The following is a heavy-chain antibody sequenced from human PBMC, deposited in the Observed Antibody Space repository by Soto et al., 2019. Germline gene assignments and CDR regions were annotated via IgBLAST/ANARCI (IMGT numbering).Heavy chain of an antibody. CDR3: ARLTTAMVSYFDY. Sequence: ASVKVSCKASGYTFTSYAMHWVRQAPGQRLEWMGWINAGNGNTKYSQKFQGRVTITRDTSASTAYMELSSLRSEDTAVYYCARLTTAMVSYFDYWGQGTLVTVSS. CDR1: GYTFTSYA. D-gene: IGHD5-18*01. CDR2: INAGNGNT. V-gene: IGHV1-3*01. J-gene: IGHJ4*02.